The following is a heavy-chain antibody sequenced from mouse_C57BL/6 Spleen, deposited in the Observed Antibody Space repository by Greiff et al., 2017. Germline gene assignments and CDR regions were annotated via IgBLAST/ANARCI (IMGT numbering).Heavy chain of an antibody. V-gene: IGHV1-72*01. CDR1: GYTFTSYW. CDR3: ARSLYDYDWFAY. CDR2: IDPNSGGT. Sequence: QVQLQQPGAELVKPGASVKLSCKASGYTFTSYWMHWVKQRPGRGLEWIGRIDPNSGGTKYNEKFKSKATLTVDKPSSTAYMQRSSLTSEDSAVYYCARSLYDYDWFAYWGQGTLVTVSA. J-gene: IGHJ3*01. D-gene: IGHD2-4*01.